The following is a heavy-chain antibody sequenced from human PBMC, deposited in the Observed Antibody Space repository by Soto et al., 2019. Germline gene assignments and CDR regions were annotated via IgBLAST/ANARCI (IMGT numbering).Heavy chain of an antibody. D-gene: IGHD1-26*01. V-gene: IGHV3-72*01. Sequence: EVQLVESGGGLVQPGGSLRLSCAASGFTFSDHYMDWVRQAPGKGLEWVARSRNRVNSHTTEYAASVKGRFTISRDESTSSIYLQMNSLKIEDTAVYYCTRGLLGGAPSYTFHGMDVWGQGTTVTVSS. J-gene: IGHJ6*01. CDR1: GFTFSDHY. CDR2: SRNRVNSHTT. CDR3: TRGLLGGAPSYTFHGMDV.